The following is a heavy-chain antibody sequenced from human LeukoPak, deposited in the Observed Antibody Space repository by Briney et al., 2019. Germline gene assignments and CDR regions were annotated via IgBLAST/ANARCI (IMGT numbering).Heavy chain of an antibody. Sequence: GGSLRLSCAASGFSFSDYNMNWVRQAPGKGLEWVSSISSGSSHIYYADSVKGRFTISRDNAKNSLYLQMNSLRAEDTAVYYCARDREQWLVRRFWGQGTLVTVSS. J-gene: IGHJ4*02. CDR2: ISSGSSHI. D-gene: IGHD6-19*01. CDR1: GFSFSDYN. CDR3: ARDREQWLVRRF. V-gene: IGHV3-21*06.